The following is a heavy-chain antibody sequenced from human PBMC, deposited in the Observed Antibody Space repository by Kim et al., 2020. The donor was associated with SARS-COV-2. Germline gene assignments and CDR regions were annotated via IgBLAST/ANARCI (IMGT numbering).Heavy chain of an antibody. J-gene: IGHJ6*02. CDR1: GGSFSGYY. CDR2: INHSGST. D-gene: IGHD6-13*01. V-gene: IGHV4-34*01. Sequence: SETLSLTCAVYGGSFSGYYWSWIRQPPGKGLDWIGEINHSGSTNYNPSLKSRVTISVDTSKNQFSLKLSSVTAAATAVYYCARGRGIAAAGILLYYYYYGLDVWGQGTTVTVSS. CDR3: ARGRGIAAAGILLYYYYYGLDV.